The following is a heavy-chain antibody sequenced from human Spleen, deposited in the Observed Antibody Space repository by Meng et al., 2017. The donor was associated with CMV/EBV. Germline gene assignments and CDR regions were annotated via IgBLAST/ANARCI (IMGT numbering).Heavy chain of an antibody. CDR3: ARVRRWSDYLSYYYYGMDV. J-gene: IGHJ6*02. D-gene: IGHD3-3*01. Sequence: GGSLRLSCAASGFTFSSYWMNWVRQAPGKGLEWVANIKEDGSEKYYVDSVEGRFTISRDNAKNSLYLQMNSLRAEDTAVYYCARVRRWSDYLSYYYYGMDVWGQGTTVTVSS. CDR1: GFTFSSYW. CDR2: IKEDGSEK. V-gene: IGHV3-7*01.